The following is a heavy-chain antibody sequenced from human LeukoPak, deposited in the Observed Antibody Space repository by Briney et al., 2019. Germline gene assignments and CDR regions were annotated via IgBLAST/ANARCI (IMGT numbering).Heavy chain of an antibody. CDR3: AGGGVAAAALYNWFDP. D-gene: IGHD6-13*01. CDR2: INHSGST. J-gene: IGHJ5*02. Sequence: SETLSLTCAVYGGSFSGYYWSWIRHPPGKGLGWIGEINHSGSTNYNPSLKSRVTISVDTSKNQFSLKLSSVTAADTAVYYCAGGGVAAAALYNWFDPWGQGTLVTVSS. CDR1: GGSFSGYY. V-gene: IGHV4-34*01.